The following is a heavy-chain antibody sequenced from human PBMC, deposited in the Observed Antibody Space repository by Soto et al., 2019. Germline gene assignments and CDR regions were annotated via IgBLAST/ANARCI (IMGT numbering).Heavy chain of an antibody. CDR2: ISYDGSNK. J-gene: IGHJ4*02. D-gene: IGHD3-3*02. CDR3: TRGIRGNFDY. CDR1: GFTFSSYG. V-gene: IGHV3-30*03. Sequence: GGSLRLSCAASGFTFSSYGMHWVRQAPGKGLEWVAVISYDGSNKYCADSVKGRFTISRDYSKNTLYLEMNSLRAEDTAVYYCTRGIRGNFDYWGQGALVTVSS.